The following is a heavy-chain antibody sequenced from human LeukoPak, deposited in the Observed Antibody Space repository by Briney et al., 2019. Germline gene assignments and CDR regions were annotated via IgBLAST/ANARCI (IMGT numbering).Heavy chain of an antibody. CDR2: IYYSGST. CDR3: ARASGSYPYYYYGMDV. CDR1: GGSTSSYY. J-gene: IGHJ6*02. V-gene: IGHV4-59*01. Sequence: SETLSLTCTVSGGSTSSYYWSWIRQPPGKGLEWIGYIYYSGSTNYNPSLKSRVTISVDTSKNQFSLKLSSVTAADTAVYYCARASGSYPYYYYGMDVWGQGTTVTVSS. D-gene: IGHD1-26*01.